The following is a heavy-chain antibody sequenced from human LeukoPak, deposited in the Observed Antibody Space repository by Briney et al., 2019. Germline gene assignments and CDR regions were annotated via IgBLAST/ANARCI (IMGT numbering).Heavy chain of an antibody. V-gene: IGHV3-30-3*01. Sequence: GRSLRLSCAASGFTFSSYAMHWVRQAPGKGLEGVAVISYDENNKYYADSVKGRFTISRDNSKNTLYLQMNSLRAEDTAVYYCASAPTYYDFWSGYPWFDPWGQGTLVTVSS. CDR1: GFTFSSYA. J-gene: IGHJ5*02. CDR2: ISYDENNK. CDR3: ASAPTYYDFWSGYPWFDP. D-gene: IGHD3-3*01.